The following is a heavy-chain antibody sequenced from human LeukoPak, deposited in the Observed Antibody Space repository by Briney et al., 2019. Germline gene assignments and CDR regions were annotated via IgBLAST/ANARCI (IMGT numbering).Heavy chain of an antibody. D-gene: IGHD3-22*01. J-gene: IGHJ4*02. Sequence: PGGSLRLSCAASGFIFSDYYMSWIRQAPGKGLEWVSDISSRSTYTNYADSVKGRFTISRGNAKNSLSLQMNSLRVEDTAVYYCARFYDYDSSGYYHFDYWGQGTLVTVSS. CDR3: ARFYDYDSSGYYHFDY. CDR2: ISSRSTYT. V-gene: IGHV3-11*03. CDR1: GFIFSDYY.